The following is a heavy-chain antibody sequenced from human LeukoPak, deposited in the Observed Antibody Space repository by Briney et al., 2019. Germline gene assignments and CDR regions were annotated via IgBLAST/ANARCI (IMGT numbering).Heavy chain of an antibody. CDR3: ARGPYYYDSSGSFDY. J-gene: IGHJ4*02. Sequence: SETLSLTCTVSGGSISSSSYYWGWIRQPPGKGLEWIGSIYYSGSTYYNPSLKSRVTISVDTSKSQFSLKLSSVTAADTAVYYCARGPYYYDSSGSFDYWGQGTLVTVSS. D-gene: IGHD3-22*01. V-gene: IGHV4-39*07. CDR1: GGSISSSSYY. CDR2: IYYSGST.